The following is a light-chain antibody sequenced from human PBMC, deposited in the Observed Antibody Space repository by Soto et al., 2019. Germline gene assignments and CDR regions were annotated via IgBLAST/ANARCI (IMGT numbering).Light chain of an antibody. CDR1: QSVDTN. CDR2: GVS. Sequence: EIVMTQSPATLSLSPGDTATLSCRASQSVDTNLAWYVQKPGQAPRRLMYGVSTWGTGVTARFSGSGSGTEFTLTISSLQSEDLAIYYCQQYKSWPITFGQGTRLEIK. J-gene: IGKJ5*01. CDR3: QQYKSWPIT. V-gene: IGKV3D-15*01.